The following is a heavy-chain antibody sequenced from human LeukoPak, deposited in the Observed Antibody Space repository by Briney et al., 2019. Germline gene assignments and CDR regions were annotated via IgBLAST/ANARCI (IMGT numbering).Heavy chain of an antibody. Sequence: GGSLRLSCAASGFTFSSYAMSWVRQAPGKGLEWVAVISYDGSNKYYADSVKGRFTISRDNSKNTLYLQMNSLRAEDTAVYYCAKSLARYSSADDAFDIWGQGTMVTVSS. V-gene: IGHV3-30*18. CDR2: ISYDGSNK. CDR3: AKSLARYSSADDAFDI. J-gene: IGHJ3*02. D-gene: IGHD6-19*01. CDR1: GFTFSSYA.